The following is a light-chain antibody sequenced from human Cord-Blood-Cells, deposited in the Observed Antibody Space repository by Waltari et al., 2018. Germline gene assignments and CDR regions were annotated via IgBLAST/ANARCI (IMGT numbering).Light chain of an antibody. CDR3: GTWDSSLSAYV. Sequence: QSVLTQPPSVSAAPGQKVTISCSRSSPNIGNHYLPWYQQLPGTAPKLLIYENNKRPSGIPDRFSGSKSGTSATLGITGLQTGDEADYYCGTWDSSLSAYVFGTGTKVTVL. CDR1: SPNIGNHY. J-gene: IGLJ1*01. CDR2: ENN. V-gene: IGLV1-51*02.